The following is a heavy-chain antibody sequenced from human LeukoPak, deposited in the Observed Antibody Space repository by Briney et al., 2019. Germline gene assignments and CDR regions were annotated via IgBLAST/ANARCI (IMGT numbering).Heavy chain of an antibody. CDR3: AKDRPPYYYGSGSPDW. D-gene: IGHD3-10*01. V-gene: IGHV3-33*06. CDR2: IWYDGSNK. J-gene: IGHJ4*02. Sequence: GGSLRLSCAASGFTFSSYSMNWVRQAPGKGLEWVAVIWYDGSNKYYADSVKGRFTISRDNSKNTLYLQMNSLRAEDTAVYYCAKDRPPYYYGSGSPDWWGQGTLVTVSS. CDR1: GFTFSSYS.